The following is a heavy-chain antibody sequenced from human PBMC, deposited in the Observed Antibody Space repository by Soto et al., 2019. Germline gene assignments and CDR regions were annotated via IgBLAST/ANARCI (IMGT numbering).Heavy chain of an antibody. J-gene: IGHJ5*02. V-gene: IGHV1-2*02. CDR1: GYTFTGYY. Sequence: ASVKISCKASGYTFTGYYMHWVRQAPGQGLEWMGWINPNSGGTNYAQKFQGRVTMTRDTSISTAYMELSRLRSDDTAVYYCARAPNPYSSSSGWFDPWGQGTLVTVSS. CDR3: ARAPNPYSSSSGWFDP. CDR2: INPNSGGT. D-gene: IGHD6-6*01.